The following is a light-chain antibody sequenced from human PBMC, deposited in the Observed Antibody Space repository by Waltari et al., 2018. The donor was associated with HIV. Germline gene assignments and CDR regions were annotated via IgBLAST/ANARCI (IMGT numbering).Light chain of an antibody. CDR2: KAS. CDR1: QNINSW. J-gene: IGKJ3*01. V-gene: IGKV1-5*03. Sequence: DIRMTQFPSTLSASVGDRVTITCRASQNINSWLAWYQQEPGKAPSLLIHKASNLEYGVPSRFSGGGSGTEFNLTIDSLQPDDFATYYCQQYNIDFYTFGQGTKV. CDR3: QQYNIDFYT.